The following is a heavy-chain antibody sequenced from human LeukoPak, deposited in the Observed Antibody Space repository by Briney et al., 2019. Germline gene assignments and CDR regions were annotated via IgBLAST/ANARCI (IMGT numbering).Heavy chain of an antibody. CDR1: GGSISSYY. V-gene: IGHV4-4*09. Sequence: SETLSLTCTVSGGSISSYYWSWIRQPPGKGLEWIGYIYTSGSTNYNPSLKSRVTISVATSKNQFSLKLSSVTAVDTAVYYCARSGYCSGGSCYSGLFDYWGQGTLVTVSS. CDR2: IYTSGST. CDR3: ARSGYCSGGSCYSGLFDY. J-gene: IGHJ4*02. D-gene: IGHD2-15*01.